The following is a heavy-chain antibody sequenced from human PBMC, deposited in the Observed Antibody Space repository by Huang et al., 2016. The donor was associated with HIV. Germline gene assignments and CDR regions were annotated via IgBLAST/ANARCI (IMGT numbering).Heavy chain of an antibody. Sequence: VQLQESGPGLVKPSQTLSLTCTVSGDSIRSGGYYWTWIRQSPAKGLELIGYIYYSGSSDYNPSLKSRVSISIDAFKNRVSLKLKSVTVADTAVYYCARAPATHSVFFYWGQGTLVTVSA. CDR1: GDSIRSGGYY. D-gene: IGHD3-3*01. CDR2: IYYSGSS. J-gene: IGHJ4*02. CDR3: ARAPATHSVFFY. V-gene: IGHV4-30-4*01.